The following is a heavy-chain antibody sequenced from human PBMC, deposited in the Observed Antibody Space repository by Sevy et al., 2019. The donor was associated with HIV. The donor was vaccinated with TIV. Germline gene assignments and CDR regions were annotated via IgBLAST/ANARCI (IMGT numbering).Heavy chain of an antibody. D-gene: IGHD3-22*01. CDR1: GFTFSSFG. CDR2: IWNDRSNK. V-gene: IGHV3-33*01. Sequence: GGSLRLSCAASGFTFSSFGMHWVRQAPGKGLEWVAVIWNDRSNKHYADSVKGRFTISRDNSKNTLYLQMNSLRAEDTAVYYCASLPNNYYDTSGYSGKDAFDIWGQGIMVTVSS. J-gene: IGHJ3*02. CDR3: ASLPNNYYDTSGYSGKDAFDI.